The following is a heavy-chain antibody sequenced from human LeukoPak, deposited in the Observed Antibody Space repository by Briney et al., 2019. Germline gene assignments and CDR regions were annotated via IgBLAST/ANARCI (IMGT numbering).Heavy chain of an antibody. CDR3: ARDERNYYDSSGYPNGAFDI. D-gene: IGHD3-22*01. Sequence: GGSLRLSCAASGFTFSTYWMSWARQAPGKRPEWVAYIKQDGSEKDYVDSVKGRFTISRDNAKNSLYLQMNSLRGEDTAVYYCARDERNYYDSSGYPNGAFDIWGQGTMVTVSS. J-gene: IGHJ3*02. CDR1: GFTFSTYW. CDR2: IKQDGSEK. V-gene: IGHV3-7*01.